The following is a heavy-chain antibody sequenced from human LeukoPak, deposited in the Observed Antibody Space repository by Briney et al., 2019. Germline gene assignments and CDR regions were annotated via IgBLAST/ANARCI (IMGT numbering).Heavy chain of an antibody. V-gene: IGHV3-21*01. Sequence: GGSLRLSCAASGFTFSSYSMTWVRQAPGKGLEWVSSISSSSSYIYYADSVKGRFTISRDNAKNSLYLQMNSLRAEDTAVYYCAREFPSDAFDIWGQGTMVTVSS. J-gene: IGHJ3*02. CDR2: ISSSSSYI. D-gene: IGHD2-21*01. CDR3: AREFPSDAFDI. CDR1: GFTFSSYS.